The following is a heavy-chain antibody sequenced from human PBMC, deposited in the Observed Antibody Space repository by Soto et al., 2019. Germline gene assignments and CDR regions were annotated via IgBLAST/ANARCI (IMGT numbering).Heavy chain of an antibody. V-gene: IGHV3-66*01. CDR3: ARGYSGYALGY. CDR1: GFTVSSNY. CDR2: IYSGGST. D-gene: IGHD5-12*01. J-gene: IGHJ4*02. Sequence: GGSLRLSCAASGFTVSSNYMSWVRQAPGKGLEWVSVIYSGGSTFYADSVKGRFTISRDNSKNTLFLQMNSLRVEDTAVYYCARGYSGYALGYWGQGTLVTVYS.